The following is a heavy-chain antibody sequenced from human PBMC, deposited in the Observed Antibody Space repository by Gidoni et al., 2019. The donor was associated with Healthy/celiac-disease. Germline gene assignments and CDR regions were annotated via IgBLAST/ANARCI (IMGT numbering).Heavy chain of an antibody. CDR2: IWYDGSNK. CDR3: ARDGDSGYCTGGVCRPPYYYYMDV. D-gene: IGHD2-8*02. J-gene: IGHJ6*03. CDR1: TFSSYG. Sequence: TFSSYGMHWVRQAPGKGLEWVAVIWYDGSNKYYADSVKGRFTITRDNSKNTLYLQMNSLRAEDTAVYYCARDGDSGYCTGGVCRPPYYYYMDVWGKGTTVTVSS. V-gene: IGHV3-33*01.